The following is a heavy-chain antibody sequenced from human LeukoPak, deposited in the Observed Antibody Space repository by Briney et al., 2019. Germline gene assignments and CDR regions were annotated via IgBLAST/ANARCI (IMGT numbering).Heavy chain of an antibody. CDR3: ARFAKGYGSGDIDY. Sequence: PGGSLRLSCVASGFTFSRYWMSWVRQAPGKGLEWVANIKQDGDQKHYVDSVRGRFIISRDNAENSLHLQMNSLRAEDTAVYYCARFAKGYGSGDIDYWGQGTLVTVSS. J-gene: IGHJ4*02. CDR1: GFTFSRYW. CDR2: IKQDGDQK. D-gene: IGHD3-10*01. V-gene: IGHV3-7*01.